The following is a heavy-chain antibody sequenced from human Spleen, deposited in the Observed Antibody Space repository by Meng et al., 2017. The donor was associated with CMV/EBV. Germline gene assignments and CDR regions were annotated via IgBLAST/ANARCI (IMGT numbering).Heavy chain of an antibody. V-gene: IGHV3-23*01. CDR3: ARVAGVYYYYGMDV. Sequence: GGSLRLSCAASGFTFSSYAMSWVRQAPGKGLEWVSAVSGSGGSPYYADSVKGRFTISRDNSKNTLYLQMNSLRAEDTAVYYCARVAGVYYYYGMDVWGQGSTVTVSS. J-gene: IGHJ6*02. CDR1: GFTFSSYA. CDR2: VSGSGGSP.